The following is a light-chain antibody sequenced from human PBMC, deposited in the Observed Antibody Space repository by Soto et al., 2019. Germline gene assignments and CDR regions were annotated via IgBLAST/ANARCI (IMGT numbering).Light chain of an antibody. Sequence: DIQMTQSPSTLSASVGDRVTITCRASQSISHFLAWYQQKPGKVPKLLIYDASNLESGVPSRFSGSGSGTDFTLTIYALQPDDFATYYCQPYDGSFPGFGQGTKVDSK. CDR2: DAS. CDR3: QPYDGSFPG. V-gene: IGKV1-5*01. CDR1: QSISHF. J-gene: IGKJ1*01.